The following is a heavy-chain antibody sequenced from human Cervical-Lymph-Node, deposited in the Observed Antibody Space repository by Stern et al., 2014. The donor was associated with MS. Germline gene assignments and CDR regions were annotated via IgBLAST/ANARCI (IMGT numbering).Heavy chain of an antibody. D-gene: IGHD3-22*01. V-gene: IGHV1-58*01. CDR1: GFTFTGSA. J-gene: IGHJ4*02. Sequence: QLVQSGPDVKKPGTSVKVSCKASGFTFTGSAVQWVRQARGQRLEWIGWIVVGSGNTDYAQKFQERVTFTRDMSTSTAYMELSSLKSEDTAVDYCAADSTYYQDTSGYYHFDSWGQGTLVTVSS. CDR3: AADSTYYQDTSGYYHFDS. CDR2: IVVGSGNT.